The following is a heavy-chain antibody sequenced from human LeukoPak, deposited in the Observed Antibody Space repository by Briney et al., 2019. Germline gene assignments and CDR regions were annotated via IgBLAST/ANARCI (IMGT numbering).Heavy chain of an antibody. CDR2: IRYDGNDK. CDR1: GFTFSYYG. CDR3: AIDPEDIVVVPAATKDFDY. J-gene: IGHJ4*02. Sequence: GGSLRLSCEASGFTFSYYGMHWVRQAPGKGLEWVAFIRYDGNDKFYADSVKGRFAISRDNAKNSLYLQMNSLRAEDTAVYYCAIDPEDIVVVPAATKDFDYWGQGTLVTVSS. D-gene: IGHD2-2*01. V-gene: IGHV3-30*02.